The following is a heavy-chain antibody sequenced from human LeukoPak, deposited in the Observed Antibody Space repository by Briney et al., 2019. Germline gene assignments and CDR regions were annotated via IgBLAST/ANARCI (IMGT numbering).Heavy chain of an antibody. CDR1: GDSVSINSVT. V-gene: IGHV6-1*01. D-gene: IGHD2-2*01. Sequence: SQTLSLTCAISGDSVSINSVTWNWIRQSPSRGLELLGRTYYRSTWYNDYAVSVRGRITVNPDTSKNQFSLHLNSVTPEDTAVYYCARRLTQYDCFDPWGQGILVTDSS. CDR3: ARRLTQYDCFDP. CDR2: TYYRSTWYN. J-gene: IGHJ5*02.